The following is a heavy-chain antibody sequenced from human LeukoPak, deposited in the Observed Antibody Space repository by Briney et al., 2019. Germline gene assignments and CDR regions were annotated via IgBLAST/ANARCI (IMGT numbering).Heavy chain of an antibody. J-gene: IGHJ4*02. Sequence: PGGSLRLSCEASGFTFSSYAMGWVRQAPGKGLEWVSVTSESGGSTHYADSVKGRFTIYRDNSKNTLYLQMNSLRAEDTAVYYCARDKRDYYDSSGYYHGGFDYWGQGTLVTVSS. V-gene: IGHV3-23*01. CDR1: GFTFSSYA. D-gene: IGHD3-22*01. CDR2: TSESGGST. CDR3: ARDKRDYYDSSGYYHGGFDY.